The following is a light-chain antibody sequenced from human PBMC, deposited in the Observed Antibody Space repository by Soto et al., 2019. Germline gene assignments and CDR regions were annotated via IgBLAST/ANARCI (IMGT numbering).Light chain of an antibody. CDR1: QRVLYSSNNKNY. CDR3: QQYYDAPQH. V-gene: IGKV4-1*01. Sequence: DIVMTQSPDSLAVSLGERATINCKSSQRVLYSSNNKNYLAWYQQKPGQPPKLLIYWASTRESGVPDRFSGSGSGTDFTLTISSLQAEDVAVYYCQQYYDAPQHFGQGTKVEIK. CDR2: WAS. J-gene: IGKJ1*01.